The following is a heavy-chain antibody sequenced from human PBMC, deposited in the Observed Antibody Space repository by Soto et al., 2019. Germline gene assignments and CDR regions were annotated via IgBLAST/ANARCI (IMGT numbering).Heavy chain of an antibody. Sequence: SETLSLTCAVYGGSFSGSSWSWIRQPPGKVLEWIGYIYHSGSTYYNPSLKSRVTISVDRSKNQFSLKLTSVTAADTAVYYCARAGDSRGPVALAYGGQETLFTVSS. J-gene: IGHJ4*02. D-gene: IGHD6-19*01. CDR3: ARAGDSRGPVALAY. CDR1: GGSFSGSS. CDR2: IYHSGST. V-gene: IGHV4-30-2*01.